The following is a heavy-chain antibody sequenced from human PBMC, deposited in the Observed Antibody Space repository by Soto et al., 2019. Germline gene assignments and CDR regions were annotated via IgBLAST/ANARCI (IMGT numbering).Heavy chain of an antibody. CDR2: IIPIFGTA. V-gene: IGHV1-69*13. CDR1: GGTFSSYA. Sequence: SVKVSCKASGGTFSSYAISWVRQAPGQGLEWMGGIIPIFGTANYAQKFQGRVTITADESTSTAYMELSSLRSEDTAVYYCARGGYCTNGVCYKGVWYFDYWGQGTLVTVSS. J-gene: IGHJ4*02. CDR3: ARGGYCTNGVCYKGVWYFDY. D-gene: IGHD2-8*01.